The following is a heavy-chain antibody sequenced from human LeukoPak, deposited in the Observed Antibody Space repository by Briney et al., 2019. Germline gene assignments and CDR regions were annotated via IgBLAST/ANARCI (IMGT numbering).Heavy chain of an antibody. V-gene: IGHV1-8*01. D-gene: IGHD6-13*01. CDR1: GYTFTSYD. J-gene: IGHJ3*02. CDR3: ARGGGIAAAGTDAFDI. CDR2: VNPNSGNT. Sequence: ASVKVSCKASGYTFTSYDINWVRQATGQGLEWMGWVNPNSGNTGYAQKFQGRVTMTRNTSISTAYMELSSLRSEDTAVYYCARGGGIAAAGTDAFDIWGQGTMVTVSS.